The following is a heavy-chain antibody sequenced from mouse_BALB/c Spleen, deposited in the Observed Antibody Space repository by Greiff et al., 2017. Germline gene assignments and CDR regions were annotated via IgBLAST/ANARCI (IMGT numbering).Heavy chain of an antibody. Sequence: EVKLMESGGGLVKPGGSLKLSCAASGFTFSSYAMSWVRQSPEKRLEWVAEISSGGSYTYYPDTVTGRFTISRDNPKNTLFLQMTSLRSEDTAMYYCAKKGPTGNYAMDYWGQGTSVTVSS. CDR1: GFTFSSYA. CDR2: ISSGGSYT. D-gene: IGHD1-1*01. V-gene: IGHV5-9-4*01. J-gene: IGHJ4*01. CDR3: AKKGPTGNYAMDY.